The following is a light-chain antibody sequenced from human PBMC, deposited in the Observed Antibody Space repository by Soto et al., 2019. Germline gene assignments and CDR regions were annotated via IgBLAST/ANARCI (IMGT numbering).Light chain of an antibody. V-gene: IGKV3-15*01. Sequence: EIVMTQPPATLSVSPGERATLSCRASQSVSSNLAWYQQKPGQAPRLLIYGASTRATGVPARISGSGSGTEFTLTICSLQSEDFAVYYCQKYNSYLWTFGQGTKVDIK. J-gene: IGKJ1*01. CDR1: QSVSSN. CDR2: GAS. CDR3: QKYNSYLWT.